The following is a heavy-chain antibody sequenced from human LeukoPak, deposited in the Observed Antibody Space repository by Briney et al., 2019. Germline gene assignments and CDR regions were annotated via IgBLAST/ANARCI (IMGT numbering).Heavy chain of an antibody. D-gene: IGHD4/OR15-4a*01. V-gene: IGHV3-21*01. CDR3: ARVRANWCEDY. CDR1: GFTFSSYS. J-gene: IGHJ4*02. Sequence: GGSLRLSCAASGFTFSSYSFNWVRQVPGKGLEWVPSITTTFYTYYTDSVKGRFTISRDNAKDSLYLQMISLRAEDTAVYHCARVRANWCEDYWGQGTLVTVSS. CDR2: ITTTFYT.